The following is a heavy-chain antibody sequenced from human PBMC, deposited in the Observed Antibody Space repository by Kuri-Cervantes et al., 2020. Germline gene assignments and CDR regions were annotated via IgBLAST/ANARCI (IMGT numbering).Heavy chain of an antibody. Sequence: GGSLRLSCAASGFTFSSYSMNWVRQAPGKGLEWVSYISSSSSTIYYADSVKGRFTISRDNAKNSLYLQMNSLRAEDTAVYFCARAGRGDSSSWFSSYYYYYMDVWGKGTTVTVSS. V-gene: IGHV3-48*01. J-gene: IGHJ6*03. CDR3: ARAGRGDSSSWFSSYYYYYMDV. CDR2: ISSSSSTI. D-gene: IGHD6-13*01. CDR1: GFTFSSYS.